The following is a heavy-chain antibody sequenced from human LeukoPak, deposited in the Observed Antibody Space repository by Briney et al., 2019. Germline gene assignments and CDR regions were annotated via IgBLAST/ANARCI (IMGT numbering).Heavy chain of an antibody. V-gene: IGHV3-11*01. CDR3: ARCYDSSGYYYSRWFDP. Sequence: GGSLRLSCAASGFTFNDYYMSWIRQAQGEGLEWVSYISSSGSTIYYADSVKGRFTISRDNAKNSLYLQMNSLRAEDTAVYYCARCYDSSGYYYSRWFDPWGQGTLVTVSS. D-gene: IGHD3-22*01. J-gene: IGHJ5*02. CDR1: GFTFNDYY. CDR2: ISSSGSTI.